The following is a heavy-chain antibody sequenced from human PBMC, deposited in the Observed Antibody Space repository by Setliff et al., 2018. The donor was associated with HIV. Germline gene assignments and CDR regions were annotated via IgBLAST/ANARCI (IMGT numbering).Heavy chain of an antibody. Sequence: LSLTCTVSGGSISSYYWSWIRQPAGKGLGWIGRIYASGRTNYNPSLKSRVTLSVDTSKNQFSLKVTSVTAADTAVYYCAREIQFSATTYYYYYMDDWGRGTTVTVSS. CDR3: AREIQFSATTYYYYYMDD. CDR2: IYASGRT. D-gene: IGHD5-18*01. J-gene: IGHJ6*03. CDR1: GGSISSYY. V-gene: IGHV4-4*07.